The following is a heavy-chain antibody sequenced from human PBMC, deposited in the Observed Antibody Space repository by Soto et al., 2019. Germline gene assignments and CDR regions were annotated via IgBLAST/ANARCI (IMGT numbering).Heavy chain of an antibody. Sequence: PGGSLRLSCAASGFTVSSNYMSWVRQAPGKGLEWVSVIYSGGSTYYADSVKGRFTISRDNSKNTLYLQMNSLRAEDTAVYYCAREATYYYDSSGTPTAKGDAFDIWGQGTMVTVSS. J-gene: IGHJ3*02. CDR2: IYSGGST. V-gene: IGHV3-53*01. CDR1: GFTVSSNY. D-gene: IGHD3-22*01. CDR3: AREATYYYDSSGTPTAKGDAFDI.